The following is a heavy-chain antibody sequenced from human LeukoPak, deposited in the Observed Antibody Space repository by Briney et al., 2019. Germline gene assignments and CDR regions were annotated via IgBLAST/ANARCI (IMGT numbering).Heavy chain of an antibody. J-gene: IGHJ4*02. Sequence: GASVKVSCKASGYIFTKYVVHWVRQAPGQRPEWMGWIKAGNGDTKYSQNFQGRLTITRDTSASTVCMELSSLTSEDTALYYCARDDCGDTCYPGGYWGQGTLVTVSS. V-gene: IGHV1-3*01. D-gene: IGHD2-21*01. CDR2: IKAGNGDT. CDR3: ARDDCGDTCYPGGY. CDR1: GYIFTKYV.